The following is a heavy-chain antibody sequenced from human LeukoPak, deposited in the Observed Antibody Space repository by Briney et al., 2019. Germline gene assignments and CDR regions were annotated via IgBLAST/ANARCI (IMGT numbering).Heavy chain of an antibody. CDR1: GFTLSSYS. J-gene: IGHJ4*02. D-gene: IGHD6-13*01. CDR3: ARPGAAAGLPYYRY. V-gene: IGHV3-48*04. CDR2: ISSSGSTI. Sequence: SGGSLRLSCSASGFTLSSYSMNWVRQAPGKGLEWVSYISSSGSTIYYADSVKGRFTISRDNAKNSLYLQMNSLRAEDTAVYYCARPGAAAGLPYYRYWGQGTLVTVSS.